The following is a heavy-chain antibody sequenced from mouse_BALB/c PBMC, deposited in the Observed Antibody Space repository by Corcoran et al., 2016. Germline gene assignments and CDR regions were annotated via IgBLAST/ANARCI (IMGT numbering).Heavy chain of an antibody. CDR2: INTYTGEP. CDR1: GYTFTNYG. V-gene: IGHV9-3-1*01. J-gene: IGHJ3*01. Sequence: QIQLVQSGPELKKPGETVKISCKASGYTFTNYGGNWVKQAPGKGLKWMGWINTYTGEPTYADDFKGRFAFSLETSASTAYLQINNLKNEDTATYFCARLWVAYWGQGTLVTVSA. CDR3: ARLWVAY.